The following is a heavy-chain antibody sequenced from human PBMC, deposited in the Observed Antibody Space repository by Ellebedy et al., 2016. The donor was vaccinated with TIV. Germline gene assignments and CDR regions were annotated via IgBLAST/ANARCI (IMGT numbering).Heavy chain of an antibody. CDR3: AAGGHMTLLES. Sequence: GESLKISXEVSGSSFSTYSMNWVRQAPGKGLEWVPAISYSSAYIYYADSMKGRFTISRDNAKNLLFLQMNSLRAEDTAVYYCAAGGHMTLLESWGRGTLVTVSS. D-gene: IGHD3-16*01. V-gene: IGHV3-21*01. CDR2: ISYSSAYI. CDR1: GSSFSTYS. J-gene: IGHJ4*02.